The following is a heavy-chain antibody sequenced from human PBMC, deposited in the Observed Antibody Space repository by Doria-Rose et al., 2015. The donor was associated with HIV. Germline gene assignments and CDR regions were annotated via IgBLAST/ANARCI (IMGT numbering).Heavy chain of an antibody. D-gene: IGHD6-13*01. J-gene: IGHJ4*02. V-gene: IGHV2-26*01. CDR2: IFSDDER. CDR3: ARIKSSRWYNKYYFDF. Sequence: QESGPVLVKPTETLTLTCTVSGVSLSSPGMGVSWIRQPPGGALEWLANIFSDDERSYKTSLKSRLTISRVTSNSQLVLTMTDMDPVGTATYYGARIKSSRWYNKYYFDFWGQGTLVIVSA. CDR1: GVSLSSPGMG.